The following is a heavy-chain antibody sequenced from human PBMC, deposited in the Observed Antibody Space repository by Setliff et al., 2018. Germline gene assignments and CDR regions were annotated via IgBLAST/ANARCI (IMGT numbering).Heavy chain of an antibody. CDR1: DVSISGYY. CDR2: IHSRGRS. J-gene: IGHJ4*02. D-gene: IGHD2-21*01. V-gene: IGHV4-59*01. CDR3: ARFLDPRDGYQNSPGFDY. Sequence: PSETLSLTCTVSDVSISGYYWSWIRQPPGKGLEWIGYIHSRGRSNYNPSLKSRVTISLDTPKNQFSLNLSYMTAADTAVYYCARFLDPRDGYQNSPGFDYWGQGALVTVSS.